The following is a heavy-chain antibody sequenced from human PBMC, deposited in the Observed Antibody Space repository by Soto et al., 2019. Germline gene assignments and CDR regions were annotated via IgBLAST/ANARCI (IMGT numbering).Heavy chain of an antibody. Sequence: QITLKESGPTLVKPTQTLTLTCTFSGFSLSTSGVGVGWIRQPPGKALEWLALIYWDDDKRYSPSLKSRLTITKDTYKNQVVLTMTNMDPADTATYYCAHRLSGNYYVAGNWFDPWGQGTLVTVSS. V-gene: IGHV2-5*02. CDR3: AHRLSGNYYVAGNWFDP. CDR2: IYWDDDK. J-gene: IGHJ5*02. CDR1: GFSLSTSGVG. D-gene: IGHD4-4*01.